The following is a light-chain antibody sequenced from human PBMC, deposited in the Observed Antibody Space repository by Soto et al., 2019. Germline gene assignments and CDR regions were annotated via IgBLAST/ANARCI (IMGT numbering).Light chain of an antibody. CDR2: KAS. Sequence: DIQMTQSPSTLSASVGDRVTITCRASQSISSWLAWYQQKPGKAPNLLIYKASTLERGVPSRFSGSGSGTEFTLTISRLQPDDFATYYCQQYKSYPLTFGGGTKVEIK. V-gene: IGKV1-5*03. J-gene: IGKJ4*01. CDR1: QSISSW. CDR3: QQYKSYPLT.